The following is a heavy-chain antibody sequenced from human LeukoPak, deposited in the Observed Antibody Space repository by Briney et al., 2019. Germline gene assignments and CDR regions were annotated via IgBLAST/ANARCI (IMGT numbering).Heavy chain of an antibody. CDR3: ARGPPYCGGDCHFFDY. V-gene: IGHV1-8*01. CDR1: GYTFTSYD. CDR2: MNPNSGNT. J-gene: IGHJ4*02. Sequence: ASVKLSCKASGYTFTSYDINWVRQATGQGLEWMGWMNPNSGNTGYAQKFQGRVTMTRNTSISTAYMELSGLRSEDTAVYYCARGPPYCGGDCHFFDYWGQGTLVTVSS. D-gene: IGHD2-21*02.